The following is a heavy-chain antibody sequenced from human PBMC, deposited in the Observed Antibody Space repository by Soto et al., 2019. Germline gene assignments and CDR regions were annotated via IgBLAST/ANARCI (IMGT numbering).Heavy chain of an antibody. CDR2: INVYNGNT. V-gene: IGHV1-18*01. J-gene: IGHJ5*02. CDR3: ARGVGSGSYYNQYNWFDP. Sequence: ASVKVSCKASGYTFTNYGISWVRQAPGQGLEWMGWINVYNGNTKYAQKVQGRVTMTTDTSTSTAYMELRSLRSDDTAVCYCARGVGSGSYYNQYNWFDPWGQGPLVTVPQ. D-gene: IGHD3-10*01. CDR1: GYTFTNYG.